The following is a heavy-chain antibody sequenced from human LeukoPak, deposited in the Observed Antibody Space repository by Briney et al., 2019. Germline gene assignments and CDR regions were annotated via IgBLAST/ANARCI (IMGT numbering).Heavy chain of an antibody. V-gene: IGHV3-23*01. Sequence: ETLSLTCAVSGGSISSGYWWSWVRQPPGKGLEWVSAISGSGGSSTYYADSVKGRFTISRDNSKNTLYLQMNSPRAEDTAVYYCAKDLLWFGEFVNDPPFDYWGQGTLVTVSS. CDR1: GGSISSGY. J-gene: IGHJ4*02. CDR2: ISGSGGSST. D-gene: IGHD3-10*01. CDR3: AKDLLWFGEFVNDPPFDY.